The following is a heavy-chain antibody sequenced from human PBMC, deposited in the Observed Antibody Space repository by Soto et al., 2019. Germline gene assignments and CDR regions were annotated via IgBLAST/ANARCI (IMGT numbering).Heavy chain of an antibody. CDR3: AGGSGWTEDY. CDR1: GITFSNYW. J-gene: IGHJ4*02. D-gene: IGHD6-19*01. V-gene: IGHV3-7*04. CDR2: IKQDGSEK. Sequence: EVQLVESGGGLVQPGGSLRLSCVVSGITFSNYWMNWVRQAPGKGLEWVANIKQDGSEKNYVDSVKGRFTISRDNAKNSLYLQMNSLRVEDTAVYDCAGGSGWTEDYWGQGTLVTVSS.